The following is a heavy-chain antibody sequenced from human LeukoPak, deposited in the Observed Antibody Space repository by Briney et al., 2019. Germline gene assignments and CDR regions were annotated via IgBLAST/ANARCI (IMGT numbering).Heavy chain of an antibody. CDR2: ISTSSSYM. CDR1: GFTFSYYS. J-gene: IGHJ6*02. D-gene: IGHD2-2*01. V-gene: IGHV3-21*01. Sequence: GGSLRLSCAASGFTFSYYSMNWVRQAPGKGLEWVSSISTSSSYMYYADSVKGRFTISRDNAKNSLYLQMNSLRAEDTAVYYCARDRGCSSTSCFFNGMDVWGQGTTVTVSS. CDR3: ARDRGCSSTSCFFNGMDV.